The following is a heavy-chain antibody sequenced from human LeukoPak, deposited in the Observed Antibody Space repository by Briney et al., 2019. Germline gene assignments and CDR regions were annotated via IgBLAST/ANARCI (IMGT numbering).Heavy chain of an antibody. CDR2: LYSGSST. Sequence: GGSLRLSCAASGLSVSTNYMNWVRQAPGKGLEWVSILYSGSSTYYTDSVKGRFTISRDNSRNTLYLHMTNLRAEDTAVYYCARVGDHYHWYLDLWGRGSLLTVSS. J-gene: IGHJ2*01. D-gene: IGHD3-10*01. CDR1: GLSVSTNY. CDR3: ARVGDHYHWYLDL. V-gene: IGHV3-53*01.